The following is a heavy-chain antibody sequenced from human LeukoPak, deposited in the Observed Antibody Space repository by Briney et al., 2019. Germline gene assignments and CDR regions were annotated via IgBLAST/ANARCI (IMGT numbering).Heavy chain of an antibody. Sequence: PGGSLRLSCAASGFTVSSNYMSWVRQAPGKGREWVSVIYSGGSTYYADSVKGRFTISRDNSKNTLYLQMNSLRAEDTAVYYCATGKPAAMDYYYYGMDVWGQGPTVPVPS. D-gene: IGHD2-2*01. CDR2: IYSGGST. CDR3: ATGKPAAMDYYYYGMDV. J-gene: IGHJ6*02. CDR1: GFTVSSNY. V-gene: IGHV3-53*01.